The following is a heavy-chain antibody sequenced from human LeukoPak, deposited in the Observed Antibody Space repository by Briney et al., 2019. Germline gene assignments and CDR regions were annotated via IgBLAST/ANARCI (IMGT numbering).Heavy chain of an antibody. Sequence: GGSLRLSCAASGFTFSSYWMSWFRQAPGKGLEWVANIRSDGSEKYYVDSVKGRFTISRDNAQNSLYLQMNSLRADDTAVYFCARDGHRYSYGHKTDYWGQGTLVTVSS. CDR2: IRSDGSEK. V-gene: IGHV3-7*01. J-gene: IGHJ4*02. CDR3: ARDGHRYSYGHKTDY. D-gene: IGHD5-18*01. CDR1: GFTFSSYW.